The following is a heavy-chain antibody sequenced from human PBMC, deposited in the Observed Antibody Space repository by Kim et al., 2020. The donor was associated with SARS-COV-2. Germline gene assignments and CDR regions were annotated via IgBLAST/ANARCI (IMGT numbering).Heavy chain of an antibody. CDR1: GGTFSSYA. CDR2: IIPIFGTA. Sequence: SVKVSCKASGGTFSSYAISWVRQAPGQGLEWMGGIIPIFGTANYAQKFQGRVTITADESTSTAYMELSSLRSEDTAVYYCARGRYYDFWSGPKKIYDYYGMDVWGQGTTVTVSS. CDR3: ARGRYYDFWSGPKKIYDYYGMDV. D-gene: IGHD3-3*01. V-gene: IGHV1-69*13. J-gene: IGHJ6*02.